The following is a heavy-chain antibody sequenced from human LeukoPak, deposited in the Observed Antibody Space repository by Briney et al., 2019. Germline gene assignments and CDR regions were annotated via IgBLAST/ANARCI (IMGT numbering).Heavy chain of an antibody. V-gene: IGHV4-31*03. D-gene: IGHD5-18*01. CDR2: IYYSGST. CDR1: GGSISSGGYY. Sequence: SQTLSLTCTVSGGSISSGGYYWSWIRQHPGKGLEWIGYIYYSGSTYYNPSLKSRVTISVDTSKNQFSLKLSSVTAADTAVYYCARRRIQLWLRHFDYWGQGTLVTVSS. J-gene: IGHJ4*02. CDR3: ARRRIQLWLRHFDY.